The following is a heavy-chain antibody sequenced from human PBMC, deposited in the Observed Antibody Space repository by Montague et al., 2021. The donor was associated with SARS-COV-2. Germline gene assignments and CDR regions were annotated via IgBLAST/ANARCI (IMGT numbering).Heavy chain of an antibody. CDR1: GDSITNHY. J-gene: IGHJ4*02. D-gene: IGHD3-10*01. CDR2: MHFTGKT. V-gene: IGHV4-4*07. CDR3: ARDRFDFGAGRRGTIDF. Sequence: SETLSLTCSVSGDSITNHYWSWIRQPAGKGLEWIGRMHFTGKTNFSPFFSSRLTTSADTSKNQFSLKLTSVTAADTAIYFCARDRFDFGAGRRGTIDFWGQGTLVTVSS.